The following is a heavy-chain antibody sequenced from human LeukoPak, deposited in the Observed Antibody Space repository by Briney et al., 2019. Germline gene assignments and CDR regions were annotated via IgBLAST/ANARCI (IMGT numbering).Heavy chain of an antibody. CDR3: ARATTDNDAFDI. Sequence: SQTLSLTCAVSGGSISSGGYSWSWIQQPPGKGLEWIGYIYHSGSTYYNPSLKSRVSISLDRYKNQSSLKLRSVTAADTAVYYCARATTDNDAFDIWGQGTMVTVSS. CDR1: GGSISSGGYS. V-gene: IGHV4-30-2*01. CDR2: IYHSGST. J-gene: IGHJ3*02. D-gene: IGHD4-17*01.